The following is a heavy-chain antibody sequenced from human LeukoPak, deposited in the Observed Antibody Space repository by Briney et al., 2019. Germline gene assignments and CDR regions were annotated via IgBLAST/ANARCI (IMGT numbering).Heavy chain of an antibody. CDR1: GFTFSDPS. CDR2: VRNKARSYST. J-gene: IGHJ4*02. Sequence: GGSLRLSCAASGFTFSDPSMDWVRQAPGKGLEWVGRVRNKARSYSTEYAGSVKGRFIISRDDSKNSLYLQMNSLRAEDTAVYYCARETGSGSYLLDYWGQGTLVTVSS. CDR3: ARETGSGSYLLDY. D-gene: IGHD1-26*01. V-gene: IGHV3-72*01.